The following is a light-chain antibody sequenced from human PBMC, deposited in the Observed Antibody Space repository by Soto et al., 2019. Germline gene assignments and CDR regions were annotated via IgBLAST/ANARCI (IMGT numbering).Light chain of an antibody. CDR1: QRISSW. J-gene: IGKJ1*01. CDR3: QKYNSYSGT. CDR2: DAS. V-gene: IGKV1-5*01. Sequence: DIQLTQSPSTLSASVGDRVTITCRASQRISSWLAWYQQKPGKAPKLLISDASSLESGVPSRFSGSGSGTEFPLTLCSWRTDYFAPLYCQKYNSYSGTFGQGTKVETK.